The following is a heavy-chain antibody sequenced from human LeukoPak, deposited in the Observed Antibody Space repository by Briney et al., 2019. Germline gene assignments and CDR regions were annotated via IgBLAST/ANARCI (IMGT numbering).Heavy chain of an antibody. CDR1: GFTFNSSP. D-gene: IGHD3-3*01. CDR2: ISGNGGSS. Sequence: GGSLRLSCAASGFTFNSSPMTWVRQAPGKGLEWVSTISGNGGSSYDADSVKGRFTISRDNSKNTLYLQMNSLRAEDTAVYYCATLEWPWDYWGQGTLVTVSS. CDR3: ATLEWPWDY. J-gene: IGHJ4*02. V-gene: IGHV3-23*01.